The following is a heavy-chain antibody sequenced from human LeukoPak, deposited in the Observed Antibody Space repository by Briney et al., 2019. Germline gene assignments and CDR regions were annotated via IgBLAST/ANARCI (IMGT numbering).Heavy chain of an antibody. D-gene: IGHD3-3*01. CDR2: ISWNSGSI. J-gene: IGHJ4*02. CDR1: GFTFDDCA. Sequence: PGGSLRLSCAASGFTFDDCAMHWVRQAPGKGLEWVSGISWNSGSIGYADSVKGRFTISRDNAKNSLYLQMNSLRAEDTALYYCAKGYEWLLYEVYFDYWGQGTLVTVSS. V-gene: IGHV3-9*01. CDR3: AKGYEWLLYEVYFDY.